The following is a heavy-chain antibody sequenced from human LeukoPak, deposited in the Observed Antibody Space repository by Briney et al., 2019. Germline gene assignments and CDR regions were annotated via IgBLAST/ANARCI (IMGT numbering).Heavy chain of an antibody. CDR3: ARGPLYSSGWPFGY. J-gene: IGHJ4*02. Sequence: SETLSLTCTVSGGSISSYYWSWIRQPPGEGLEWIGYIYYSGSTNYNPSLKSRVTISVDTSKNQFSLKLSSVTAADTAVYYCARGPLYSSGWPFGYWGQGTLVTVSS. CDR2: IYYSGST. V-gene: IGHV4-59*01. D-gene: IGHD6-19*01. CDR1: GGSISSYY.